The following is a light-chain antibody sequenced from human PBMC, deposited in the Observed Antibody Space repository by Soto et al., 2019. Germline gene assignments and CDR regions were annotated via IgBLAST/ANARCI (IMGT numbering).Light chain of an antibody. V-gene: IGLV4-69*01. CDR2: LNSDGSH. J-gene: IGLJ3*02. Sequence: QSVLTQSPSASASLGASVKLTCTLSSGHSSYAIAWYQQQPEKGPRYLMNLNSDGSHSKGDGIPDRLSGSSSGAEHYLTISSLQSEDEADYYCQTWGTGAWVFGGGTKLTVL. CDR1: SGHSSYA. CDR3: QTWGTGAWV.